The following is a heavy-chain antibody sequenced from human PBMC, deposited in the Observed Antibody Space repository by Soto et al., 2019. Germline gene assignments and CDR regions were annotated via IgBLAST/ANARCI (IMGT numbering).Heavy chain of an antibody. Sequence: ASVKVSCKASGYSFTSYAMHWVRQAPGQGLEWMGWINAGNGNTKYSQKFQGRVTITRDTSASTAYMELSSLRSEDTAVYYCARSAIIYSSLFWFDPWGQGTLVTVSS. CDR2: INAGNGNT. V-gene: IGHV1-3*01. CDR3: ARSAIIYSSLFWFDP. CDR1: GYSFTSYA. D-gene: IGHD5-18*01. J-gene: IGHJ5*02.